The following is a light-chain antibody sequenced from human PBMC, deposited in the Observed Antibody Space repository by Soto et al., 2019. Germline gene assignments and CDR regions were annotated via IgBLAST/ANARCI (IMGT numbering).Light chain of an antibody. CDR1: QSVSNNY. Sequence: EIVLTQSPGTLSLSPGERATLSCRASQSVSNNYLAWYQQKPGQAPRLLIYGASNRATGIPDRFSGSGSGTDLHLPISRLEPDDFAVYYCQQYGSSGTFGQGTQVDIK. CDR2: GAS. CDR3: QQYGSSGT. J-gene: IGKJ1*01. V-gene: IGKV3-20*01.